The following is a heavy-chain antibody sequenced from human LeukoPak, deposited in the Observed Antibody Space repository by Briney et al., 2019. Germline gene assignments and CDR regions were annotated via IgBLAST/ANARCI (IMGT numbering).Heavy chain of an antibody. V-gene: IGHV3-30*18. Sequence: PGGSLRLSCAASGFTFSSYGMHWVRQAPGKGLEWVAVISYDGSNKYYADSVKGRFTVSRDNSKNTLYLQMNSLRAEDTAVYYCAKENYDFWSGYYHYYYYYGMDVWGQGTTVTVSS. CDR2: ISYDGSNK. CDR3: AKENYDFWSGYYHYYYYYGMDV. J-gene: IGHJ6*02. D-gene: IGHD3-3*01. CDR1: GFTFSSYG.